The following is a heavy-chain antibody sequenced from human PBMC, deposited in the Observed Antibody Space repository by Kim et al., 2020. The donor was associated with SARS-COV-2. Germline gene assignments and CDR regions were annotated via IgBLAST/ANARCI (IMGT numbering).Heavy chain of an antibody. Sequence: SETLSLTCTVSGASINNDGYYWSWIRQHPGKGLEWIGYIDYSGTTHSNPSLKSSASISRDTTKKQFSLEVNSVTDADSAVYYCAIDRSRLAAYYKDNW. J-gene: IGHJ5*01. V-gene: IGHV4-31*01. CDR1: GASINNDGYY. CDR2: IDYSGTT. CDR3: AIDRSRLAAYYKDNW. D-gene: IGHD3-9*01.